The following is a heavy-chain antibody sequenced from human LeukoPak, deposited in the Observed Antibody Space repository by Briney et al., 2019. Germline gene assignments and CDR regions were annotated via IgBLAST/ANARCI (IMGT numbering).Heavy chain of an antibody. CDR1: GGSISSYY. Sequence: SETPSLTCTVSGGSISSYYWSWIRQPAGKGLEWIGRIYTSGSTNYNPSLKSRITMSVDTSKNQFSLKLSSVTAADTAVYYCARHYYDSSGYYYWEGYFQHWGQGTLVTVSS. CDR2: IYTSGST. V-gene: IGHV4-4*07. J-gene: IGHJ1*01. D-gene: IGHD3-22*01. CDR3: ARHYYDSSGYYYWEGYFQH.